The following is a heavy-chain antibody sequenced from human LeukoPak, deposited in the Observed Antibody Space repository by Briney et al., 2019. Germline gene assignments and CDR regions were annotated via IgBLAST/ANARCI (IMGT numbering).Heavy chain of an antibody. J-gene: IGHJ5*02. CDR1: GYTFTSYG. V-gene: IGHV1-18*01. D-gene: IGHD3-10*01. CDR3: AREKVTMVSEEGWFDP. CDR2: ISAYNGNT. Sequence: ASVKVSCKASGYTFTSYGISWVRQAPGQGLEWMGWISAYNGNTNYAQKLQGRVTMTTDTSTSTAYMELRSLRSDDTAVYYCAREKVTMVSEEGWFDPWGQGTLVTVSS.